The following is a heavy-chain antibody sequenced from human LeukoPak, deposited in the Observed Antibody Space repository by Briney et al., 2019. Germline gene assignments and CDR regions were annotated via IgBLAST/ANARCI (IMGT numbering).Heavy chain of an antibody. D-gene: IGHD1-26*01. CDR1: GGSISSSSYY. CDR3: AREGARWEPSFSAFDI. CDR2: IYYSGST. J-gene: IGHJ3*02. Sequence: NSSETLSLTCTVSGGSISSSSYYWGWIRQPPGKGLEWIGYIYYSGSTSYNPALKSRVTISVDTSKNQFSLKLSSVTAADTAVYYCAREGARWEPSFSAFDIWGQGTMVTVSS. V-gene: IGHV4-61*01.